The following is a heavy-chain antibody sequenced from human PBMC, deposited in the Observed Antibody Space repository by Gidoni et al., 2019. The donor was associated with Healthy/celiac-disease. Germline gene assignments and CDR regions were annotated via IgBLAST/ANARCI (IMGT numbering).Heavy chain of an antibody. CDR2: IKSKTDGGTT. Sequence: EVQLVESGGGLVKPGGPLRLSCAASGFTFSNAWMSWVRQAPGKGLEWVGRIKSKTDGGTTDYAAPVKGRFTISRDDSKNTLYLQMNSLKTEDTAVYYCTTGDIVVVPADQYDWFDPWGQGTLVTVSS. CDR1: GFTFSNAW. J-gene: IGHJ5*02. CDR3: TTGDIVVVPADQYDWFDP. D-gene: IGHD2-2*01. V-gene: IGHV3-15*01.